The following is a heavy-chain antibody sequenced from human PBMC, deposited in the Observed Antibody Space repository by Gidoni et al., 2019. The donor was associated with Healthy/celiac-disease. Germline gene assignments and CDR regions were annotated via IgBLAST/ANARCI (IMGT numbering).Heavy chain of an antibody. Sequence: QVQLVQSGAEVKKPGASVKVSGQASGYTFTSYDINWVRQATGQGLEWMGWMNPNSGNTGYAHKFQGRVTMTRNTSISTAYMELSSLRSEDTAVYYCARGRSIAARRRDWYFDLWGRGTLVTVSS. CDR2: MNPNSGNT. CDR3: ARGRSIAARRRDWYFDL. CDR1: GYTFTSYD. J-gene: IGHJ2*01. V-gene: IGHV1-8*01. D-gene: IGHD6-6*01.